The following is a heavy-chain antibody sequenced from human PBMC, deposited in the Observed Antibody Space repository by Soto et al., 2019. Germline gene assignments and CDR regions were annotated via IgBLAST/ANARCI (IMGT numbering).Heavy chain of an antibody. J-gene: IGHJ4*02. Sequence: EVQLVESGGGLVQPGGSLRLSCEVSGFIFSNAWMSWVRQAPGKGLEWVGRIKSKTDGGTTDYAAPVKGRFTISRDDSKNTLYLQMNSLKTEDTAVYYCTTDHPPVRGRYFDYWGQGTLVTVSS. CDR2: IKSKTDGGTT. CDR3: TTDHPPVRGRYFDY. CDR1: GFIFSNAW. V-gene: IGHV3-15*01. D-gene: IGHD3-16*01.